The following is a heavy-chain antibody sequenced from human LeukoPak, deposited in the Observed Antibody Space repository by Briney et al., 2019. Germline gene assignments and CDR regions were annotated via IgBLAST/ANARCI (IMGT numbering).Heavy chain of an antibody. J-gene: IGHJ4*02. CDR1: GFTFSNVW. CDR3: TTPGTYYDILTGYPLTRF. CDR2: IKSKADGGTT. Sequence: GGSLRLSCAASGFTFSNVWMSWVRQALGKGLEWVGRIKSKADGGTTDYAAPVKGRFTISRDDSKNTLYLQMNSLKTEDTAVYFCTTPGTYYDILTGYPLTRFWGQGTLVTVSS. D-gene: IGHD3-9*01. V-gene: IGHV3-15*01.